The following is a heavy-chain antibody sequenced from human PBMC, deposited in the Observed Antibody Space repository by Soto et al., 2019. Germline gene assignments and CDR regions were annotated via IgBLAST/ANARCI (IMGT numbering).Heavy chain of an antibody. CDR2: INPNSGGT. CDR1: GYTFTGYY. CDR3: ARGRSPPYYYHGMDV. Sequence: ASVKVSCKASGYTFTGYYMHWVRQAPGQGLEWMGWINPNSGGTNYAQKFQGWVTMTRDTSISTAYMELSRLRSDDTAVYYCARGRSPPYYYHGMDVWGQGTTVTVSS. V-gene: IGHV1-2*04. J-gene: IGHJ6*02.